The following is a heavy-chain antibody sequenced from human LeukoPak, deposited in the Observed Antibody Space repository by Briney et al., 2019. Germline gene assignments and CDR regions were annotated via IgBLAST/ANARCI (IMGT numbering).Heavy chain of an antibody. Sequence: GGSLRLSCAASGFTFSSYSMNWVRQAPGKGLEWVSSISSSSSYIYYADSVKGRFTISRDNAKNSLYLQMNSLRAEDTAVYYCAKEEDYDILTGGDDAFDIWGQGTMVTVSS. J-gene: IGHJ3*02. CDR3: AKEEDYDILTGGDDAFDI. V-gene: IGHV3-21*04. CDR1: GFTFSSYS. CDR2: ISSSSSYI. D-gene: IGHD3-9*01.